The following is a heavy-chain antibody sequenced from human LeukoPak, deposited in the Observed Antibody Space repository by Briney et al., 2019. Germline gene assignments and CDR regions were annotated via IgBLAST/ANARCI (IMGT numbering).Heavy chain of an antibody. CDR2: ISYDGSNK. V-gene: IGHV3-30*18. D-gene: IGHD6-19*01. J-gene: IGHJ6*02. CDR1: GFTFSSYG. CDR3: AKDLGYSSGWYDPTLYYGMDV. Sequence: PGGSLRLSCAASGFTFSSYGMHWVRQALGKGLEWVAVISYDGSNKYYADSVKGRFTISRDNSKNTLYLQMNSLRAEDTAVYYCAKDLGYSSGWYDPTLYYGMDVWGQGTTVTVSS.